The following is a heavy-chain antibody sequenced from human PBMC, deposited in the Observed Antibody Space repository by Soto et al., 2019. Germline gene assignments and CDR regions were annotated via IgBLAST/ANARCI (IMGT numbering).Heavy chain of an antibody. CDR2: IFHTGRT. CDR3: ARPGRGDQGPFDI. Sequence: SETLSLTCAVSGGSVSSTYWWSWIRQPPGKGLEWIGYIFHTGRTNYNPSLQSRVSISVDTSKNQFSLYLTSVTAADTAVYYCARPGRGDQGPFDIWGQGTMVTVSS. J-gene: IGHJ3*02. D-gene: IGHD1-26*01. CDR1: GGSVSSTYW. V-gene: IGHV4-61*01.